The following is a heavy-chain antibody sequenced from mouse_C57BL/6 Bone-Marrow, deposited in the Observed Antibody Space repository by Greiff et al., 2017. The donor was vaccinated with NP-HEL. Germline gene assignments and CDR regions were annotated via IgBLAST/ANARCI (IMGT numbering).Heavy chain of an antibody. CDR3: ARFWGLRRWWYFDV. CDR2: ISYSGST. D-gene: IGHD2-4*01. J-gene: IGHJ1*03. Sequence: EVKVVESGPGLAKPSQTLSLTCSVTGYSITSDYWNWIRKFPGNKLEYMGYISYSGSTYYHPSLKSRISLTRDTSKNQYYLQLNPVTTEDTATYYCARFWGLRRWWYFDVWGTGTTVTVSS. CDR1: GYSITSDY. V-gene: IGHV3-8*01.